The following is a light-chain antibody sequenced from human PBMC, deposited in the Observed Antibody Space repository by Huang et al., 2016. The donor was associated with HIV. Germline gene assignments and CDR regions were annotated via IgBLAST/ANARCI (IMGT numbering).Light chain of an antibody. CDR3: MQGTVCPPT. CDR2: QAY. CDR1: QSLVHRDGDTF. V-gene: IGKV2-30*02. J-gene: IGKJ2*01. Sequence: EVVLTQSPLSLPVTLGQPAFISCSSSQSLVHRDGDTFLNWFHQRPGQSPRRLIYQAYDRDSGVPDIFSGSGSGTDFTLKMTSVEAEDVGIYYCMQGTVCPPTFRQGTKLEI.